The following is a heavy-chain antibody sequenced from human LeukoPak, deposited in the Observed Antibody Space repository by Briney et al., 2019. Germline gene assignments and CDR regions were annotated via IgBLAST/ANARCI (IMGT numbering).Heavy chain of an antibody. CDR3: ARESVGYFDY. CDR1: GGSISSSSYF. Sequence: LETLSLTCTVSGGSISSSSYFWGWIRQPPGKGLEWIGSVYDSGSTYYNPSLKSRVIISVDTPKNQFSLKVASVTAADTAVYYCARESVGYFDYWGQGALVTVSS. J-gene: IGHJ4*02. CDR2: VYDSGST. V-gene: IGHV4-39*07. D-gene: IGHD1-26*01.